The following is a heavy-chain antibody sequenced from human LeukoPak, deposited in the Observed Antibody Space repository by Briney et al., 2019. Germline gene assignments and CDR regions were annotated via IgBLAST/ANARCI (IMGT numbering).Heavy chain of an antibody. CDR2: IFLKGGST. CDR3: ARRFDY. V-gene: IGHV3-20*04. CDR1: VFTFDDYG. Sequence: GGSLRLSCAASVFTFDDYGMSWVRQAPGKGLEWGSGIFLKGGSTSYADSGKGRFPFSRDNAKNSLYLQMNSLRAEDTAVYYCARRFDYWGQGTLVTDSS. J-gene: IGHJ4*02.